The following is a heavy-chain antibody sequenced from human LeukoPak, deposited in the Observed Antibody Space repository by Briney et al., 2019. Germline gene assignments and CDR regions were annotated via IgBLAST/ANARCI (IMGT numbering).Heavy chain of an antibody. CDR2: ISWNSGSI. J-gene: IGHJ3*02. CDR1: GFTFDDYA. CDR3: AKDILSGSYRFDAFDI. D-gene: IGHD1-26*01. V-gene: IGHV3-9*03. Sequence: QPGRSLRLSCAASGFTFDDYAMHWVRQAPGKGLEWVSGISWNSGSIGYADSVKGRFTISRDNAKNSLYLQVNSLRAEDMALYYCAKDILSGSYRFDAFDIWGQGTMVTVSS.